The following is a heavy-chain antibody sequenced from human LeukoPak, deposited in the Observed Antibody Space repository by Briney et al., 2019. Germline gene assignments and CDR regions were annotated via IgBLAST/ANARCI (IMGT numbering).Heavy chain of an antibody. V-gene: IGHV4-59*08. J-gene: IGHJ6*02. CDR2: IYYSGST. D-gene: IGHD3-22*01. CDR1: GGSISSYY. CDR3: ARQLWRYDSSGYYYYYGMDV. Sequence: PSETLSLTCTVSGGSISSYYWSWIRQPPGKGLEWIGYIYYSGSTNYNPSLKSRVTISVDTSKNQFSLKLSSVTAADTAVYYCARQLWRYDSSGYYYYYGMDVWGQGTTVTVSS.